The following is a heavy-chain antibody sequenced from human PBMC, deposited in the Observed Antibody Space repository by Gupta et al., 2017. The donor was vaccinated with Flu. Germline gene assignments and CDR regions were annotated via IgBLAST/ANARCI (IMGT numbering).Heavy chain of an antibody. CDR2: ITPIFGTP. D-gene: IGHD5-12*01. Sequence: QVRLVQSGPEVKKPGSSVKVSCKASGGTFTSYAVSWVRQAPGQGLEWMGAITPIFGTPKYAEKFQGRVTITADKSMSTVYMELNSLTFDXTXVYYWAXGDVDIVAGILDYWGQGTVVTVSS. CDR3: AXGDVDIVAGILDY. J-gene: IGHJ4*02. CDR1: GGTFTSYA. V-gene: IGHV1-69*06.